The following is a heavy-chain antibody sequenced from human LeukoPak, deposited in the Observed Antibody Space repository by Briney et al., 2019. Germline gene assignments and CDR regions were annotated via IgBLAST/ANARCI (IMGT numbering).Heavy chain of an antibody. D-gene: IGHD3-9*01. CDR3: ARGTLRYFDWSQGYFDY. V-gene: IGHV1-69*13. CDR2: IIPIFGTA. J-gene: IGHJ4*02. CDR1: GGTFSSYA. Sequence: ASVKVSCKASGGTFSSYAISWVRQAPGQGLEWMGGIIPIFGTANYAQKFQGRVTITADESTSTAYTELSSLRSEDTAVYYCARGTLRYFDWSQGYFDYWGQGTLVTVSS.